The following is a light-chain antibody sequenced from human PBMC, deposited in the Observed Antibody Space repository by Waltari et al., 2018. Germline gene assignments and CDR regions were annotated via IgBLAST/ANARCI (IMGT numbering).Light chain of an antibody. J-gene: IGLJ1*01. CDR2: DVS. Sequence: QSALTQPASVSGSPGQSITISCTGTSSDVGGYNYVSWYQQHPGKAPKLRIYDVSKRPSGVSNRFSGSKSGNTASLTISGLQAEDEADYYCCSYAGSSTFVLGTGTKVTVL. CDR1: SSDVGGYNY. CDR3: CSYAGSSTFV. V-gene: IGLV2-23*02.